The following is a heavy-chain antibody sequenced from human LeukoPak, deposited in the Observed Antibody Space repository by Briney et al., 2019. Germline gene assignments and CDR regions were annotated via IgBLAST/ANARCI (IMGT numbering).Heavy chain of an antibody. CDR2: INPNSGGT. V-gene: IGHV1-2*02. CDR1: GYTFTGYY. J-gene: IGHJ6*03. CDR3: ARVLSGRTVWSPYYYYYMDV. Sequence: ASVKVSCKASGYTFTGYYMRWVRQAPGQGLEWMGWINPNSGGTNYAQKFQGRVTMTRDTSISTAYMELSRLRSDDTAVYYCARVLSGRTVWSPYYYYYMDVWGKGTTVTISS. D-gene: IGHD2-8*02.